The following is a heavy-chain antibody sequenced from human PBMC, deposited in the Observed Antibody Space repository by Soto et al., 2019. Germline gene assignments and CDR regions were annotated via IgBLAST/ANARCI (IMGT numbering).Heavy chain of an antibody. J-gene: IGHJ5*02. CDR1: GGSITRGGYY. V-gene: IGHV4-31*03. CDR3: ARDPAP. Sequence: QVQLQESGPGLVKPSETLSLTCTVSGGSITRGGYYWSWIRQHPGKGLEWIGYIYNSGTTYYHPSIKSRVNISVDTSKNQFSLKLTSVTAADTAVYYCARDPAPWGQGTLVTVSS. CDR2: IYNSGTT.